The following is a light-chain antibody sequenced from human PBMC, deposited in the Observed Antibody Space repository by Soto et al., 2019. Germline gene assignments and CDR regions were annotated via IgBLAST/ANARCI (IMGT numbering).Light chain of an antibody. CDR2: AAS. Sequence: DIQMTQSPSSLSASVGDRVTITCRASQSISNYLNWYQRKPGKAPEFLIYAASSLQSGFPSRFSGSGSGTDFALNISSLQPEDFETYYCQQSYSTPLTFGGGTKVEMK. V-gene: IGKV1-39*01. CDR1: QSISNY. J-gene: IGKJ4*01. CDR3: QQSYSTPLT.